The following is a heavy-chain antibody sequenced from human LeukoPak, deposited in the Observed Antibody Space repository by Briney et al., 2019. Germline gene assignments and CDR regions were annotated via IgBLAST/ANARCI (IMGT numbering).Heavy chain of an antibody. CDR3: ARGPSTVTSPDFDY. CDR1: GGSISSYY. Sequence: SETLSLTCTVAGGSISSYYWGWIRQPPGKGLEWIGSIYYSGSTYYNPSLKSRVTISVDTSKNQFSLKLSSVTAADTAVYYCARGPSTVTSPDFDYWGQGTLVTVSS. CDR2: IYYSGST. D-gene: IGHD4-17*01. J-gene: IGHJ4*02. V-gene: IGHV4-39*07.